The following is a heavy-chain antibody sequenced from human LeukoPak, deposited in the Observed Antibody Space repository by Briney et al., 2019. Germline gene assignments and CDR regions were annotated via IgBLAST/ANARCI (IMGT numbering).Heavy chain of an antibody. D-gene: IGHD6-13*01. CDR3: AKAPSSSSWEIDFDY. J-gene: IGHJ4*02. V-gene: IGHV3-23*01. Sequence: PGGSLRLSCAASGFTFSSYAMSSVRQAPGKGLEWVSAISGSGGSTYYADSVKGRFTISRDNSKNTLYLQMNSLRAEDTAVYYCAKAPSSSSWEIDFDYWGQGALVTVSS. CDR1: GFTFSSYA. CDR2: ISGSGGST.